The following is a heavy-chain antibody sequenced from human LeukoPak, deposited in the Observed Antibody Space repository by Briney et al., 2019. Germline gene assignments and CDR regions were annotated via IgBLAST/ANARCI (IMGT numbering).Heavy chain of an antibody. D-gene: IGHD6-13*01. V-gene: IGHV4-31*03. CDR3: AFGGIAAQFHY. Sequence: PSETLSLTCTVSGXSISSGGYYWNWIRQHPGKGLEWIGYIYYSGSTYYNPSLKSRVAISVDTSKNQFSLKLSSVTAADTAVYYCAFGGIAAQFHYWGQGTLVTVSS. CDR2: IYYSGST. CDR1: GXSISSGGYY. J-gene: IGHJ4*02.